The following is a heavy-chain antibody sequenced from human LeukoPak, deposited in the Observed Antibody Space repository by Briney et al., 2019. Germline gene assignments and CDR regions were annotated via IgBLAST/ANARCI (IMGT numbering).Heavy chain of an antibody. CDR1: GFTFSSYA. CDR3: AKGRTAYCSSTSCYTIDY. J-gene: IGHJ4*02. D-gene: IGHD2-2*02. V-gene: IGHV3-23*01. Sequence: GGSLRLSGAAPGFTFSSYARNWVRQAPGKGLEWVSAISSSGSSTYYADSVKGRFTISRANSKNTLYLKMNRLRGEDPAVYYCAKGRTAYCSSTSCYTIDYWGQGTLVTVSS. CDR2: ISSSGSST.